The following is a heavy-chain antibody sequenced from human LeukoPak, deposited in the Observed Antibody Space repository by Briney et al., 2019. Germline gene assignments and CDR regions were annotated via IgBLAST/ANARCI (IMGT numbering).Heavy chain of an antibody. CDR2: ITWDGGST. D-gene: IGHD3-10*01. V-gene: IGHV3-43*01. CDR1: ELSVGSNY. J-gene: IGHJ4*02. CDR3: AKGKDTGSYLSHVDY. Sequence: AGGSLRLSCAASELSVGSNYMTWVRQAPGKGLEWVSLITWDGGSTYYADSVKGRFTISRDNSKNSLYLQMNSLRTEDTALYYCAKGKDTGSYLSHVDYWGQGTLVTVSS.